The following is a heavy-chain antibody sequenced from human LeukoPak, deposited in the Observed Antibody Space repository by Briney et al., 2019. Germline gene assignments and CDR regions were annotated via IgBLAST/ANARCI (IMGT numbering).Heavy chain of an antibody. D-gene: IGHD6-13*01. J-gene: IGHJ4*02. CDR2: IYYSGNT. CDR1: GGSISSFY. Sequence: SETLSLTCTVSGGSISSFYWNWIRQPLGKGLEWIGYIYYSGNTKYNPSFNSRLTMSIDMSKNHFSLNLSSVTAADTAVYYCARGGLSSSWLPLDYWGQGTLVTVSS. CDR3: ARGGLSSSWLPLDY. V-gene: IGHV4-59*01.